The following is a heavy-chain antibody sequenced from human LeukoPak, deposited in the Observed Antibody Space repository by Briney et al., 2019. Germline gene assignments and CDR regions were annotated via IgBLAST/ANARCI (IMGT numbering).Heavy chain of an antibody. CDR3: SYRGDDYVWGSYPHFDY. Sequence: MPSETLSLTCAVYGGSFSGYYWSWLRQPPGKGLEWIGEINHSGSTNYNPSLKSRVTISVDTSKNQFSLKLSSVTAADTAVYYCSYRGDDYVWGSYPHFDYWGQGTLVTVSS. CDR2: INHSGST. CDR1: GGSFSGYY. J-gene: IGHJ4*02. V-gene: IGHV4-34*01. D-gene: IGHD3-16*02.